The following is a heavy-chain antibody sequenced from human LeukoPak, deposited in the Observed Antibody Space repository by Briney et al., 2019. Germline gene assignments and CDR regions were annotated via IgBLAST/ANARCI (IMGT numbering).Heavy chain of an antibody. J-gene: IGHJ4*02. CDR2: IKQDGSEK. Sequence: GGSLRLSCAASGFTFSSYWMSWVRQAPGKGLDWVANIKQDGSEKYYVDSVKGRFTISRDNAKNSLYLQMNSLRAEDTAVYYCAREGNYYGSGSYYYYFDDWGQGTLVTVSS. CDR3: AREGNYYGSGSYYYYFDD. D-gene: IGHD3-10*01. V-gene: IGHV3-7*01. CDR1: GFTFSSYW.